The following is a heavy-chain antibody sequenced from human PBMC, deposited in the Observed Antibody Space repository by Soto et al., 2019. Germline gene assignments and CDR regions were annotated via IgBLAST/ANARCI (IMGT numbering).Heavy chain of an antibody. CDR1: GFTFSSYA. V-gene: IGHV3-23*01. D-gene: IGHD5-12*01. Sequence: GGSLRLSCAASGFTFSSYAMSWVRQAPGKGLEWVSAISGSGGSTYYADSVKGWFTISRDNSKNTLYLQMNSLRAEDTAVYYCAINPPGPYSGYDSWGQGTLVTVSS. CDR3: AINPPGPYSGYDS. CDR2: ISGSGGST. J-gene: IGHJ5*02.